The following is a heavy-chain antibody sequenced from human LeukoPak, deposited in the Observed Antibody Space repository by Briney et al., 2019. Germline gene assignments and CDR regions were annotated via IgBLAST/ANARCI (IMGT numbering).Heavy chain of an antibody. Sequence: ASVKVSCKASGFTFTTYFMHWVRQAPGQGLEWMGKINPSGDTATYTQRFQGRVTMTRDTSTSTVYMELSSLRSEDTAVYYCARDRNGDQRANAFDIWGQGTMVTVSS. CDR1: GFTFTTYF. CDR3: ARDRNGDQRANAFDI. V-gene: IGHV1-46*01. CDR2: INPSGDTA. D-gene: IGHD2-21*02. J-gene: IGHJ3*02.